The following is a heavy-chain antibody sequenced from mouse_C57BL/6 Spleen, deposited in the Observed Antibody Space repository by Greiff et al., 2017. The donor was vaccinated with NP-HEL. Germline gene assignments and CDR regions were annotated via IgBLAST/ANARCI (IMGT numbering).Heavy chain of an antibody. CDR3: ARSYGGLAY. J-gene: IGHJ3*01. V-gene: IGHV1-54*01. CDR1: GYAFTNYL. D-gene: IGHD1-1*02. Sequence: QVQLQQSGAELVRPGTSVKVSCKASGYAFTNYLIEWVKQRPGQGLEWIGVINPGSGGTNYNEKFKGKATLTADKSSSTAYMQLSSLTSEDSAVYFCARSYGGLAYWGQGTLVTVSA. CDR2: INPGSGGT.